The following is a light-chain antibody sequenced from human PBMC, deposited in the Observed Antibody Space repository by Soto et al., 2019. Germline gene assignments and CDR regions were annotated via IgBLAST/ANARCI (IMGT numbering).Light chain of an antibody. CDR2: KAS. CDR3: QQYNSYWYT. CDR1: QSIGNW. J-gene: IGKJ2*01. Sequence: DIQMTQSPSTLSASVGDRVTITCRASQSIGNWLAWYQQKPGKAPDLLIYKASILESGVSSRLSGSGSGTQFTLTISSLQPEDFAIYYCQQYNSYWYTFGQGTKLEIK. V-gene: IGKV1-5*03.